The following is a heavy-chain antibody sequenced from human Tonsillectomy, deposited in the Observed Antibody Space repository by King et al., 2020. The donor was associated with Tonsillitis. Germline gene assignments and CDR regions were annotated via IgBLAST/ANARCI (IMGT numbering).Heavy chain of an antibody. V-gene: IGHV4-31*03. Sequence: QLQESGPGLVKPSQTLSLTCSVSGGSISSGGYYWSWIRQHPGKGLEWSGYIYYSGGTYYNPSLKSRVNMSVDTSKHQFSLSLTSVTAADTAVYFCASYHCSGTTCYWGYWGQGTLVTVSS. J-gene: IGHJ4*02. D-gene: IGHD2-2*01. CDR1: GGSISSGGYY. CDR3: ASYHCSGTTCYWGY. CDR2: IYYSGGT.